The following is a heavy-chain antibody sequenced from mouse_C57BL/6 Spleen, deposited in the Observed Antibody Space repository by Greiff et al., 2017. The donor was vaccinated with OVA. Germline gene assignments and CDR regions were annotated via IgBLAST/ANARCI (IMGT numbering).Heavy chain of an antibody. D-gene: IGHD1-1*01. V-gene: IGHV2-6*01. CDR2: IWGVGST. CDR3: ARGGGDYYGSSPRAMDY. Sequence: QVHVKQSGPGLVAPSQTLSITCTVSGFSLTSYGVDWVRQSPGKGLEWLGVIWGVGSTNYNSALKSRLSISKDNSKSQVFLKMNSLQTYDTAMYYCARGGGDYYGSSPRAMDYWGQGTSVTVSS. J-gene: IGHJ4*01. CDR1: GFSLTSYG.